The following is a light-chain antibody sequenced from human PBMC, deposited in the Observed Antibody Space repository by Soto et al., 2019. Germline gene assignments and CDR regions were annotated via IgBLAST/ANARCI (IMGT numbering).Light chain of an antibody. V-gene: IGKV2-28*01. CDR2: LGS. CDR3: QQYNTWPPET. Sequence: DIVITQSPLSLPVTPGEPASISCRSSQSLLQSNGYNYLDWYLQKPGQSPQLLIYLGSNRASGVPDRFSGSGSGTEFTLTISSLQSEDFAVYYCQQYNTWPPETFGQGTKVEVK. CDR1: QSLLQSNGYNY. J-gene: IGKJ1*01.